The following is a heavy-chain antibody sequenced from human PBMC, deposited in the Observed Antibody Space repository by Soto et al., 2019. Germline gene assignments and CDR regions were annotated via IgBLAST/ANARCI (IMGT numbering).Heavy chain of an antibody. V-gene: IGHV4-59*11. D-gene: IGHD3-10*01. Sequence: QVQLQESGPGLVKPSETLSLTCTVSGGSIRNHYWTWIRQPPGKGLEWIGHIYYSGTTNYNPSLKSRVTISLDTSKNQFSLKLSSVTAADTAVYFCAGDRGVSLSSGSYYLNYGVAVWGQGTTVTVSS. CDR3: AGDRGVSLSSGSYYLNYGVAV. CDR2: IYYSGTT. CDR1: GGSIRNHY. J-gene: IGHJ6*02.